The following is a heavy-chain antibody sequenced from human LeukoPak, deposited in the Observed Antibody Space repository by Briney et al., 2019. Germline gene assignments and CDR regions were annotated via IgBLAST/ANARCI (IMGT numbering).Heavy chain of an antibody. CDR1: GFTFGDYA. CDR2: IRSKAYGGTT. V-gene: IGHV3-49*04. CDR3: TRDQLEGFYDSSGYYHTVDF. J-gene: IGHJ4*02. D-gene: IGHD3-22*01. Sequence: GRSLRLSCTASGFTFGDYAMSWVRQAPGKGLEWVGFIRSKAYGGTTEYAASVKGRFTISRDDSKSIAYLQMNSLNTEDTAVYYCTRDQLEGFYDSSGYYHTVDFWGQGTLVTVSS.